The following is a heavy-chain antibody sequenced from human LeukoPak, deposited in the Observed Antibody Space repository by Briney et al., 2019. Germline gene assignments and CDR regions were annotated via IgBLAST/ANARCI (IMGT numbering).Heavy chain of an antibody. CDR3: ARSRPPRPAAAGGWFDP. J-gene: IGHJ5*02. CDR1: GYTFTGYY. V-gene: IGHV1-2*02. CDR2: INPNSGGT. Sequence: ASVKVSCKASGYTFTGYYMHWVRQAPGQGLEWMGWINPNSGGTNYAQKFQGRVTMTRDTSISTAYMELSRLRSDDTAVYYCARSRPPRPAAAGGWFDPWGQGTLVTVSS. D-gene: IGHD6-13*01.